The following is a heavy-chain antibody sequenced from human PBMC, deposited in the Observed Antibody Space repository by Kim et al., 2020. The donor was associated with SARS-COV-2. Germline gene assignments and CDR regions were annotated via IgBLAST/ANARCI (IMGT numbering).Heavy chain of an antibody. CDR2: ISGSGGST. Sequence: GGSLRLSCAASGFTFSSYAMSWVRQAPGKGLEWVSAISGSGGSTYYADSVKGRFTISRDNSKNTLYLQMNSLRAEDTAVYYCAKDLGGGYYDSSGLDYWGQGTLVTVSS. D-gene: IGHD3-22*01. CDR1: GFTFSSYA. J-gene: IGHJ4*02. V-gene: IGHV3-23*01. CDR3: AKDLGGGYYDSSGLDY.